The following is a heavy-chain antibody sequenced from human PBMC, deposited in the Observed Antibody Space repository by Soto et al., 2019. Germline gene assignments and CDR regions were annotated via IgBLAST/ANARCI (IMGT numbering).Heavy chain of an antibody. CDR1: GFIFENFG. V-gene: IGHV3-30*03. D-gene: IGHD3-16*01. J-gene: IGHJ5*02. CDR3: AIVGGDWFDP. CDR2: ISYDGSNK. Sequence: PGGSLRLSCAASGFIFENFGMSWVRQAPGKGLEWVAVISYDGSNKYYADSVKGRFTISRDNSKNTLYLQMNSLRAEDTVVYYCAIVGGDWFDPWGRGTLVIVST.